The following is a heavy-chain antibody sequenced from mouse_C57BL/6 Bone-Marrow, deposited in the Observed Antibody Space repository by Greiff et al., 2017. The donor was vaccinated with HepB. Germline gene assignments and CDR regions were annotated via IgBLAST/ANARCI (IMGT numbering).Heavy chain of an antibody. V-gene: IGHV1-85*01. Sequence: VQVVESGPELVKPGASVKLSCKASGYTFTSYDINWVKQRPGQGLEWIGWIYPRDGSTKYNEKFKGKATLTVDTSSSTAYMELHSLTSEDSAVYFCARWQLGRYYAMDYWGQGTSVTVSS. D-gene: IGHD4-1*02. J-gene: IGHJ4*01. CDR2: IYPRDGST. CDR3: ARWQLGRYYAMDY. CDR1: GYTFTSYD.